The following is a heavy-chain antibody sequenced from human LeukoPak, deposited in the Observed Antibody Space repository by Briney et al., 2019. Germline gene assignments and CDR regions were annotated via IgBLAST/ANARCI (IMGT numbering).Heavy chain of an antibody. V-gene: IGHV4-39*07. J-gene: IGHJ5*02. CDR3: ARDRRWAGIAAAGMSWFDP. Sequence: SETLSLTCTVSGGSISSSSYYWGWIRQPPGKGLEWIGSIYYSGSTYYNPSLKSRVTISVDTSKNQFSLKLSSVTAADTAVYYCARDRRWAGIAAAGMSWFDPWGQGTLVTVSS. D-gene: IGHD6-13*01. CDR1: GGSISSSSYY. CDR2: IYYSGST.